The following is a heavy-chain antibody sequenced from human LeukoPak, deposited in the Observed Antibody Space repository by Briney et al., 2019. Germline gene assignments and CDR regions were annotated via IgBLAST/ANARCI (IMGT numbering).Heavy chain of an antibody. CDR3: ARAGIYGSGSYSPNWFDP. V-gene: IGHV4-30-4*08. CDR2: IYYSGST. Sequence: PSETLSLNCTVSGGSISSGDYYWRWIRQPPGKGLEWIGYIYYSGSTYYNQSLKSRVTISVDTSKNQFSLKLSSVTAADTAVYYCARAGIYGSGSYSPNWFDPWGQGTLVTVSS. J-gene: IGHJ5*02. D-gene: IGHD3-10*01. CDR1: GGSISSGDYY.